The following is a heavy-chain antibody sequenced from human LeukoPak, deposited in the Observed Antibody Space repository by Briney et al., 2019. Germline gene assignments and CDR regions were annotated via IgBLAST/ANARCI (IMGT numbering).Heavy chain of an antibody. CDR1: GFTFSSYR. J-gene: IGHJ4*02. V-gene: IGHV3-21*01. CDR3: VRDRFPGYFDY. CDR2: ISSSHNNI. D-gene: IGHD3-10*01. Sequence: PGGSLRLSCAASGFTFSSYRMNWVRQAPGKGLDWVSSISSSHNNIYYADSVKGRFSTSRDNAKNSLFLQMNSLRAEDTAVYYCVRDRFPGYFDYWGQGTLVTVSS.